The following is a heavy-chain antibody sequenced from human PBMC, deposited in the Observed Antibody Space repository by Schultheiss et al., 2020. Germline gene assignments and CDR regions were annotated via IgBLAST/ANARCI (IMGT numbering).Heavy chain of an antibody. CDR2: ISGSGGST. CDR3: ALAKSSGSYYVDY. D-gene: IGHD3-10*01. J-gene: IGHJ4*02. Sequence: ETLSLTCTVSGGSISSSSYYWGWIRQPPGKGLEWVSAISGSGGSTYYADSVKGRFTISRDNAKNSLYLRMNSLRDEDTAVYYCALAKSSGSYYVDYWGQGTLVTVSS. CDR1: GGSISSSSYY. V-gene: IGHV3-23*01.